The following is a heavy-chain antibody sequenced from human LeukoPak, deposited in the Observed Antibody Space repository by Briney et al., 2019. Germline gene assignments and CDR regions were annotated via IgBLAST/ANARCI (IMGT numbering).Heavy chain of an antibody. J-gene: IGHJ5*02. CDR2: IYYSGST. Sequence: SETLSLTCTVSGGSISSGDYYWSWIRQPPGKGLEWIGYIYYSGSTYYNPSLKSRVTISVDTSKNQFSLKLSSVTAADTAVYYCARNVDIVATIGGPWFDPWGQGTLVTVSS. D-gene: IGHD5-12*01. CDR3: ARNVDIVATIGGPWFDP. V-gene: IGHV4-30-4*01. CDR1: GGSISSGDYY.